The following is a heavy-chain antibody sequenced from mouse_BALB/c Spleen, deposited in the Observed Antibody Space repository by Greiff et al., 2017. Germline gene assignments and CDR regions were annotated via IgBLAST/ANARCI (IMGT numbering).Heavy chain of an antibody. V-gene: IGHV2-9*02. D-gene: IGHD2-2*01. J-gene: IGHJ4*01. CDR3: ARDDYGYGAMDY. CDR1: GFSLTSYG. CDR2: IWAGGST. Sequence: VQVVESGPGLVAPSQSLSITCTVSGFSLTSYGVHWVRQPPGKGLEWLGVIWAGGSTNYNSALMSRLSISKDNSKSQVFLKMNSLQTDDTAMYYCARDDYGYGAMDYWGQGTSVTVSS.